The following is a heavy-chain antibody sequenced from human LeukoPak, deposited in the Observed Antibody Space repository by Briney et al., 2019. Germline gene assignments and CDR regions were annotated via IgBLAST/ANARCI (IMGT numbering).Heavy chain of an antibody. D-gene: IGHD3-10*01. J-gene: IGHJ4*02. Sequence: ASVKVSCKASGYTFTDYYMHWVRQAPGQGLEWMGWINPNSRDTNYAQKFQGRVTMTRHTSISTAYMELSRLRSDDTAVYYCARGGWVRGVITRNGLDYWGQGALVTVSS. CDR1: GYTFTDYY. CDR2: INPNSRDT. V-gene: IGHV1-2*02. CDR3: ARGGWVRGVITRNGLDY.